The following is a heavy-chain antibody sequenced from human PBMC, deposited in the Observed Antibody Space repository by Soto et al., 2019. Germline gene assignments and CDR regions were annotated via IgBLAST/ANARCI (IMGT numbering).Heavy chain of an antibody. D-gene: IGHD3-3*01. CDR2: IYSGGST. CDR1: GFTVSSNY. J-gene: IGHJ4*02. Sequence: GGSLRLSCAASGFTVSSNYMSWVRQAPGKGLEWVSVIYSGGSTYYADSVKGRFTISRDNSKNTLYLQMNSLRAEDTAVYYCARLSPYYDFWSGYFDYWGQGTLVTVSS. CDR3: ARLSPYYDFWSGYFDY. V-gene: IGHV3-66*04.